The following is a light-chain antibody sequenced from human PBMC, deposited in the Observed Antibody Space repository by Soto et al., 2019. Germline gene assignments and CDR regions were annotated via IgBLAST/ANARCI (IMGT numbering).Light chain of an antibody. CDR3: QQSDSTPIT. J-gene: IGKJ5*01. Sequence: DIQMTQSPSSLSASVGGRVTITCRASQSISTYLNWYQQKPGKAPKLLIYTASSLQSGVPSRLSGSGSGTDFSLTISSLQPEDFATYYCQQSDSTPITFGQGTRLEIK. CDR2: TAS. CDR1: QSISTY. V-gene: IGKV1-39*01.